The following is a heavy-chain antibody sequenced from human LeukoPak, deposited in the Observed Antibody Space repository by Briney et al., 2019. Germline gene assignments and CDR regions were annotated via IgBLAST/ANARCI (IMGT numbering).Heavy chain of an antibody. V-gene: IGHV3-48*01. J-gene: IGHJ4*02. CDR2: ISSSGSTI. D-gene: IGHD3-3*01. CDR3: ARDLRIFGEFTTTGGGDY. CDR1: GFSFSTYK. Sequence: GGSLRLSCAASGFSFSTYKMNWVRQAPGKGLEWVSYISSSGSTIFYADSVRGRFTISRDNAKSSLYLLMDSLRAEDTAVYYRARDLRIFGEFTTTGGGDYWGQGTLVTVSS.